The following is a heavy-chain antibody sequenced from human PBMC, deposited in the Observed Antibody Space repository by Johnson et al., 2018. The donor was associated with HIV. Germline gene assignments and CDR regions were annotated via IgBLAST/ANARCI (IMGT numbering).Heavy chain of an antibody. J-gene: IGHJ3*02. V-gene: IGHV3-33*06. CDR3: AKGMDYYDSSGYYRRVYDAFDI. Sequence: QMQLVESGGGLVQPGRSLRLSCAASGFTFSTYGMHWVRQAPGKGLEWVAVMWYDGSNKYYADSVKGLFTISRDNSKNTLYLQMNSLRAEDTAVYYCAKGMDYYDSSGYYRRVYDAFDIWGQGTMVTVSS. CDR2: MWYDGSNK. D-gene: IGHD3-22*01. CDR1: GFTFSTYG.